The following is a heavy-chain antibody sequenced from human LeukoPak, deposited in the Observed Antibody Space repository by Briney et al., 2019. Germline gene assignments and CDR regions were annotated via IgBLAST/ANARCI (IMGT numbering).Heavy chain of an antibody. Sequence: GGSLRLSCAASGFTFNSYGIHWVRQAPGKGLEWVAFIRYDGSSKYYVDSVKGRFTISRDNSKNTLYLQMNSLRAEDTAVYFCAKGSGWEASYFYYYMDVWGKGTTVTISS. CDR1: GFTFNSYG. CDR3: AKGSGWEASYFYYYMDV. CDR2: IRYDGSSK. J-gene: IGHJ6*03. V-gene: IGHV3-30*02. D-gene: IGHD1-26*01.